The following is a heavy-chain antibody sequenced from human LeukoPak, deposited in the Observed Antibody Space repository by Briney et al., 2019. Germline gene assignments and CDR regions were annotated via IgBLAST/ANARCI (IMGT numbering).Heavy chain of an antibody. Sequence: GGSLRLSCVASGFTFSSYEMNWVRQAPGKGLEWLSYITSSDSTTHYADSVKGRFTISRDDAQNSLYLQMNSLRAEDTAVYYCAELGIAMIGGVWGKGTTVTISS. CDR2: ITSSDSTT. V-gene: IGHV3-48*03. CDR3: AELGIAMIGGV. D-gene: IGHD3-10*02. CDR1: GFTFSSYE. J-gene: IGHJ6*04.